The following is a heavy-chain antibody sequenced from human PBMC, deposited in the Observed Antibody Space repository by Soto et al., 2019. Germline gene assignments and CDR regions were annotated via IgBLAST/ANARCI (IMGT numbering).Heavy chain of an antibody. Sequence: SSETLSLTCTVSGGSISSYYWSWIRQPPGKGLEWIGYIYYSGSTNYNPSLKSRVTISVDTSKNQFSLKLSSVTAADTAVYYCARAGSSSSDHYYYGMDVWGQGTTVTVSS. J-gene: IGHJ6*02. CDR3: ARAGSSSSDHYYYGMDV. CDR2: IYYSGST. D-gene: IGHD6-6*01. CDR1: GGSISSYY. V-gene: IGHV4-59*01.